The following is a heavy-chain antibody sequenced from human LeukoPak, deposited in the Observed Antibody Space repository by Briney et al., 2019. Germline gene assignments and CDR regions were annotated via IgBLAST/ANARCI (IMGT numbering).Heavy chain of an antibody. V-gene: IGHV3-21*01. CDR3: ARADWNDVRGD. D-gene: IGHD1-1*01. Sequence: PGGSLRLSCAASGFTFSSYSMNWVRQAPGKGLEWVSSISSSSSYIYYADSVKGRFTLSRDNAKNSLYLQMNSLRAEDTAVYYCARADWNDVRGDWGQGTLVTVSS. J-gene: IGHJ4*02. CDR1: GFTFSSYS. CDR2: ISSSSSYI.